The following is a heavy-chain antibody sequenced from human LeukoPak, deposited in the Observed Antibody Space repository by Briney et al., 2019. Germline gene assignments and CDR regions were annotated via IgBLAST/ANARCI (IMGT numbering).Heavy chain of an antibody. Sequence: KSSETLSLTCTVSGGSISSGSYYWGWIRQPPGKGLEWIGSIYYSGSTYYNPSLKSRFTIFVDTSKNQFSLKLSSVTAAATAVYYCATADSSGPPGGYWGQGTLVTVSS. J-gene: IGHJ4*02. D-gene: IGHD3-22*01. CDR3: ATADSSGPPGGY. V-gene: IGHV4-39*01. CDR1: GGSISSGSYY. CDR2: IYYSGST.